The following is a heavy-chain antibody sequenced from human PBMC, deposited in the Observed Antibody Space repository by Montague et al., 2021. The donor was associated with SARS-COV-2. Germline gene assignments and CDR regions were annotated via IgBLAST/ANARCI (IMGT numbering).Heavy chain of an antibody. CDR1: GGSFSGYW. J-gene: IGHJ4*02. Sequence: SETLSLTCAVYGGSFSGYWWTWFRQSPGKGLVWFGGINHRGSTKYNPTLKSRVTISVDTSKNQFSLHLPSVTAAATAVYYCASGAPGYWGQGTLVTVSS. CDR3: ASGAPGY. V-gene: IGHV4-34*01. CDR2: INHRGST.